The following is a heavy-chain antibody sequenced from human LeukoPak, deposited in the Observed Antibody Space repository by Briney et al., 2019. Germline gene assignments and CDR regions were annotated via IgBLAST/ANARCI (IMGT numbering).Heavy chain of an antibody. CDR3: ARIGYESSGYEFYYYYGMDV. V-gene: IGHV4-30-4*01. CDR2: IYYSGST. J-gene: IGHJ6*02. D-gene: IGHD3-22*01. CDR1: GGSISSGDYY. Sequence: SETLSLTCTVSGGSISSGDYYWSWIRQPPGKGLEWIGYIYYSGSTNYNPSLKSRVTILVDTTKNQFSLKLSSVTAADTAVYYCARIGYESSGYEFYYYYGMDVWGQGTTVTVSS.